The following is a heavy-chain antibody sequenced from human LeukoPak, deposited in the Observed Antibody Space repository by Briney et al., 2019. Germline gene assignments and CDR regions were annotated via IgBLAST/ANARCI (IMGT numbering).Heavy chain of an antibody. Sequence: GGSLRLSCAASGFTFSSYSMNWVRQAPGKGLEWVSSISSSSGYIYYADSVKGRFTISRDNAKNSLSLQMSSLRAEDTAVYYCARASQYSSGWLYLTFDYWGQGTLVTVSS. CDR2: ISSSSGYI. J-gene: IGHJ4*02. CDR3: ARASQYSSGWLYLTFDY. CDR1: GFTFSSYS. V-gene: IGHV3-21*01. D-gene: IGHD6-19*01.